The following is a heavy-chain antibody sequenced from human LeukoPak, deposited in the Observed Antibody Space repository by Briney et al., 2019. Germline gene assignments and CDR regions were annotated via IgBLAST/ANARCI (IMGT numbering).Heavy chain of an antibody. D-gene: IGHD6-13*01. CDR2: IYTSGST. CDR1: GGSISSYY. V-gene: IGHV4-4*07. J-gene: IGHJ3*02. Sequence: SQTLSLTCTVSGGSISSYYWSWIRQPAGKGLEWIGRIYTSGSTNYNPSLKSRVTMSVDTTKDQYSLKLSSVTAADRAVYYCARGYRSSWYDWAFDMWGQETMVTVSS. CDR3: ARGYRSSWYDWAFDM.